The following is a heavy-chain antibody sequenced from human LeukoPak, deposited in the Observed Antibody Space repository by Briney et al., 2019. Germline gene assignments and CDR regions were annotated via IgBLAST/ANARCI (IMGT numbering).Heavy chain of an antibody. Sequence: HPGGSLRLSCAASRFTFSSYAMSWVRQAPGKGLEWVSAISGSGDSTYYGDSVKGRFTIPRDNSKNTLYLQMNSLRAEDTAVYYCAKTRPLDSSSWSHGDYWGQGTLVTVSS. V-gene: IGHV3-23*01. CDR2: ISGSGDST. CDR3: AKTRPLDSSSWSHGDY. CDR1: RFTFSSYA. J-gene: IGHJ4*02. D-gene: IGHD6-13*01.